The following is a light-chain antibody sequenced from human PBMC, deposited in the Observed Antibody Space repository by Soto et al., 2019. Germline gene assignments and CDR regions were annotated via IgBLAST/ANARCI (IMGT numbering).Light chain of an antibody. CDR3: QQYAS. J-gene: IGKJ1*01. CDR1: QSVSSSY. V-gene: IGKV3-20*01. CDR2: GAS. Sequence: EIVLTQSPGTLSLSPGERATLSCRASQSVSSSYLAWYQQKPGQAPRLHIYGASSRATGIPDRFSGRGSGTGFTLTISRPGPEGFAVYYCQQYASFGQGTKVEIK.